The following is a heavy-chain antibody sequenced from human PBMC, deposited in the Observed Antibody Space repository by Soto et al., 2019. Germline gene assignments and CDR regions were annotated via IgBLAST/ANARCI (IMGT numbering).Heavy chain of an antibody. D-gene: IGHD1-7*01. CDR2: MNPNSGNT. CDR1: GYTFTSYD. CDR3: ARGVYPRELYYYYYMDV. V-gene: IGHV1-8*01. J-gene: IGHJ6*03. Sequence: ASVKVSCKASGYTFTSYDINWVRQATGQGLEWMGWMNPNSGNTGYAQKFQGRVTMTRNTSISTAYMELSSLRFEDTAVYYCARGVYPRELYYYYYMDVWGKGTTVTVSS.